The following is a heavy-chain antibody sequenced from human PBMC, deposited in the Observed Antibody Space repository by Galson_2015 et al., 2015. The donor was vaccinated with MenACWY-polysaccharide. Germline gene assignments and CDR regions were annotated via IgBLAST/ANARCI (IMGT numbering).Heavy chain of an antibody. CDR3: ARERWVRGVFFDQ. V-gene: IGHV3-7*01. Sequence: SLRLSCAASGFTFSNFWMSWVRQAPGKELEWVASIKQDGSEKYLVDSVKGRFTISRDGAANSLFLQMNSLRAEDTAVYYCARERWVRGVFFDQWGQGTLVTVSS. CDR2: IKQDGSEK. D-gene: IGHD3-10*01. CDR1: GFTFSNFW. J-gene: IGHJ4*02.